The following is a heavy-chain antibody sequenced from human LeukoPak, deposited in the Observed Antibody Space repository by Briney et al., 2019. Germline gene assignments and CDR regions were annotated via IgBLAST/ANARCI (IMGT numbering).Heavy chain of an antibody. D-gene: IGHD3-9*01. V-gene: IGHV3-21*04. Sequence: GGSLRLSCAASGFTFSSYSMNWVRQAPGKGLEWVSSISSSSSYIYCADSVKGRFTISRDNAKNSLYLQMNSLRAEDTAVYYCAKQANYDILTGYFDYWGQGTLVTVSS. CDR1: GFTFSSYS. CDR3: AKQANYDILTGYFDY. J-gene: IGHJ4*02. CDR2: ISSSSSYI.